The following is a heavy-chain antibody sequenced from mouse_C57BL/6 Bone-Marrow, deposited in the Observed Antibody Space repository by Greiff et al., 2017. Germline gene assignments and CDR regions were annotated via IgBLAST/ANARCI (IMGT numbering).Heavy chain of an antibody. V-gene: IGHV5-17*01. J-gene: IGHJ3*01. CDR2: ISSGSSTI. CDR3: ASSSSSFFAY. CDR1: GFTFSDYV. Sequence: EVQVVESGGGLVKPGGSLKLSCAASGFTFSDYVMHWVRQAPEKGLEWVAYISSGSSTIYYADTVQGRFTISRDNAKNTLFLQMTSLSSEDTAMYYCASSSSSFFAYWGQGTLVTVSA. D-gene: IGHD1-1*01.